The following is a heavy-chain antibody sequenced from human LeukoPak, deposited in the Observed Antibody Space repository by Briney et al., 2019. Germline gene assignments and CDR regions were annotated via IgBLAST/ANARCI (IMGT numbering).Heavy chain of an antibody. V-gene: IGHV4-4*02. J-gene: IGHJ6*03. CDR2: IYHSGST. D-gene: IGHD3-3*01. CDR1: GGSLSNRYW. CDR3: ARGSYDFWSGLGYYYMDV. Sequence: SGTLSLTCAVSGGSLSNRYWWSWVRQPPGKGLEWIGEIYHSGSTNYNPSLKSRVTISVDKSKNQFSLKLSSVTAADTAVYYCARGSYDFWSGLGYYYMDVWGKGTTVTVSS.